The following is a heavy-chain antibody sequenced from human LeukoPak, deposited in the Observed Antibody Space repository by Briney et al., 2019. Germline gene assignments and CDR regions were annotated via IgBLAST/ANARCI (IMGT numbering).Heavy chain of an antibody. J-gene: IGHJ4*02. V-gene: IGHV1-2*02. CDR2: INPNSGGT. CDR3: ARIAAAVDY. CDR1: GYTFTGYY. Sequence: APVKVSCKASGYTFTGYYMHWVRQAPGQGLEWMGWINPNSGGTNYAQKFQGRVTMARDTSISTACMELSRLRSDDTAVYYCARIAAAVDYWGQGTLVTVSS. D-gene: IGHD6-13*01.